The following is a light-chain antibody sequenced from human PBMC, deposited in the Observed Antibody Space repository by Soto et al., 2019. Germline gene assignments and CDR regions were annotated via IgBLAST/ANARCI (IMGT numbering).Light chain of an antibody. CDR1: SSDVGGYNS. CDR2: EVS. J-gene: IGLJ1*01. Sequence: QSALTQPASVSGSPGQSITISCTGTSSDVGGYNSVSWYQQHPGKAPKLMIYEVSNRPSGVSNRFSGSKSGNTASLTISGLQAEDEADYYCSSYTGTSIYVFGTGTKLTVL. V-gene: IGLV2-14*01. CDR3: SSYTGTSIYV.